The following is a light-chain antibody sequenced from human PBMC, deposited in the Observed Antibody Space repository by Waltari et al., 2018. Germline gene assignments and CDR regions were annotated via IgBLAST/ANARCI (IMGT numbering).Light chain of an antibody. Sequence: QSALTQPRSVSGSPGQSVTISCTKTNSGIDPFNYVSWYQQHPGKAPKLVIYDVRVRPSGVPDRFSGSRSGNTASLIISGLQPEDEADYYCSSFPGGSLVFGGGTELTVL. CDR1: NSGIDPFNY. J-gene: IGLJ2*01. V-gene: IGLV2-11*01. CDR3: SSFPGGSLV. CDR2: DVR.